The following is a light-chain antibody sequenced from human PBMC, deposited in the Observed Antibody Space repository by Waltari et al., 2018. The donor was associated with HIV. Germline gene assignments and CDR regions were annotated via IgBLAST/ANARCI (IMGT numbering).Light chain of an antibody. CDR2: GAT. CDR3: QSFDRTLSSYV. V-gene: IGLV1-40*01. Sequence: HSSLTQPPSLSGAPGQRRAISCAGHTSRIRPKFAVHGYQFVAGAVPTLVLHGATQSTTGVSDRFSGSRSDTSASLAITGLRADDEATYYCQSFDRTLSSYVFGTGTTVSVL. J-gene: IGLJ1*01. CDR1: TSRIRPKFA.